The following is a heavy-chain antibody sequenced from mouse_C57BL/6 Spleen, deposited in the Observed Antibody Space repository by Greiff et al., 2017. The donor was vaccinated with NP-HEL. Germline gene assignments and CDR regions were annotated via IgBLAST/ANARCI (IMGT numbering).Heavy chain of an antibody. CDR3: ARRLYGSSRDAMDY. J-gene: IGHJ4*01. V-gene: IGHV1-26*01. CDR2: INPNNGGT. Sequence: VQLQQSGPELVKPGASVKISCKASGYTFTDYYMNWVKQSHGKSLEWIGDINPNNGGTSYNQKFKGKATLTVDKSSSTAYMELRSLTSEDSAVYYCARRLYGSSRDAMDYWGQGTSVTVSS. D-gene: IGHD1-1*01. CDR1: GYTFTDYY.